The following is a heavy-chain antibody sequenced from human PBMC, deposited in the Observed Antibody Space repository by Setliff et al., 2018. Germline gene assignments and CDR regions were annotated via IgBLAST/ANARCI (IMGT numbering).Heavy chain of an antibody. V-gene: IGHV1-3*01. CDR2: INAGNGNT. J-gene: IGHJ4*02. D-gene: IGHD6-19*01. CDR3: ARDLFFRKIAVAGTFDY. Sequence: GASVKVSCKASGYTFTSYAMHWVRQAPGQRLEWMGWINAGNGNTKYSQKFQGRVTITRDTSASTAYMELSSLRSKDTAVYYCARDLFFRKIAVAGTFDYWGQGTLVTVSS. CDR1: GYTFTSYA.